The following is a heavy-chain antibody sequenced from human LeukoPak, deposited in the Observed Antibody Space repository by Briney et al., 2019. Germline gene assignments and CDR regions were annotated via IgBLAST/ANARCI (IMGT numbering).Heavy chain of an antibody. CDR2: ISSSSSYI. D-gene: IGHD6-13*01. CDR1: GFTFSSYS. V-gene: IGHV3-21*01. Sequence: PGGSLRLSCAASGFTFSSYSMNWVRQAPGKGLEWVSSISSSSSYIYYADSVKGRFTISRDNAKNSLYLQMNSLRAEDTAVYYRARDGVAAAGSYFDYWGQGTLVTVSS. J-gene: IGHJ4*02. CDR3: ARDGVAAAGSYFDY.